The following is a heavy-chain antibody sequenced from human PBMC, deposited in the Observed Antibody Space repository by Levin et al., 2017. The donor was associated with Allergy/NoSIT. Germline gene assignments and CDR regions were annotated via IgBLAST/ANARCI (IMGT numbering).Heavy chain of an antibody. J-gene: IGHJ3*02. V-gene: IGHV3-21*01. Sequence: PGGSLRLSCAASGFTFSSYSMNWVRQAPGKGLEWVSSISSSSSYIYYADSVKGRFTISRDNAKNSLYLQMNSLRAEDTAVYYCARVCPPAGSSGWYDGEFDAFDIWGQGTMVTVSS. CDR3: ARVCPPAGSSGWYDGEFDAFDI. D-gene: IGHD6-19*01. CDR2: ISSSSSYI. CDR1: GFTFSSYS.